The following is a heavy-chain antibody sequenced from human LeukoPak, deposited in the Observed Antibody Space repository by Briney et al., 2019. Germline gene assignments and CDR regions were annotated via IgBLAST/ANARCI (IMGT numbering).Heavy chain of an antibody. CDR1: GFTFSSYW. J-gene: IGHJ3*02. D-gene: IGHD3-22*01. Sequence: PGGSLRLSCAASGFTFSSYWMHWVRQAPGKGLVWVSRINSDGSSTSYADSVKGRFTISRDNSKNTLYLQMNSLRAEDTAVYYCARVAYYDSSGYYYLDAFDIWGQGTMVTVSS. CDR3: ARVAYYDSSGYYYLDAFDI. CDR2: INSDGSST. V-gene: IGHV3-74*01.